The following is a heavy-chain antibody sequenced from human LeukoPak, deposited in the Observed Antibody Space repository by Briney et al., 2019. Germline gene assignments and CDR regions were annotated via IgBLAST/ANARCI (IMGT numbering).Heavy chain of an antibody. V-gene: IGHV3-48*02. D-gene: IGHD2-21*02. CDR2: ISSSSTI. J-gene: IGHJ4*02. Sequence: GGSLRLSCAASGFTFTSYAMSWVRQAPGKGLEWVSYISSSSTIYYADSVKGRFTISRDNAKNSLYLQMNSLRDEDTAVYYCARGVVPGTFDYWGQGTLVTVSS. CDR3: ARGVVPGTFDY. CDR1: GFTFTSYA.